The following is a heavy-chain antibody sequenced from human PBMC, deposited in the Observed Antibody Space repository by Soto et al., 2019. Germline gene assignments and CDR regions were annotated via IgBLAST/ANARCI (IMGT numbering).Heavy chain of an antibody. V-gene: IGHV4-39*01. D-gene: IGHD3-10*01. CDR1: GGSISSSSYY. J-gene: IGHJ6*02. CDR3: AYPLWFGELLPYYYYGMVV. Sequence: PSETLSLTCTVSGGSISSSSYYWGWIRQPPGKGLEWIGSIYYSGSTYYNPSLKSRVTISVDTSKNQFSLKLSSVTAADTAVYYCAYPLWFGELLPYYYYGMVVWGQGTTVTVSS. CDR2: IYYSGST.